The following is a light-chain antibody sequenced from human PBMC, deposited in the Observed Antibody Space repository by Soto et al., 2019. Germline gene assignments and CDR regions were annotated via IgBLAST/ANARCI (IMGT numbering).Light chain of an antibody. J-gene: IGKJ1*01. CDR1: QGISNY. CDR2: AAS. V-gene: IGKV1-27*01. CDR3: QKYDSARWT. Sequence: DIQMTQSPASLSASVGDSVTLTCRASQGISNYLAWYQQKPGTVPKLLIYAASSLQSGVPSRFSGSGSGTDFTLTISRLQPEDVETYYCQKYDSARWTFGQGTKVEIK.